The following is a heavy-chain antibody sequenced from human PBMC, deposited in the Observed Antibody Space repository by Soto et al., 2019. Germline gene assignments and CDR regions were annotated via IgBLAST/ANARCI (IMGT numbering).Heavy chain of an antibody. V-gene: IGHV1-46*01. CDR3: ARASIPIFGVVNNWFDP. CDR1: GYTFTSYY. Sequence: ASVKVSCKASGYTFTSYYMHWVRQAPGQGLEWMGIINPSGGSTSYAQKFQGRVTMTRDTSTSTVYMELSSLRSEDTAVYYCARASIPIFGVVNNWFDPWGQGTLVTVSS. D-gene: IGHD3-3*01. J-gene: IGHJ5*02. CDR2: INPSGGST.